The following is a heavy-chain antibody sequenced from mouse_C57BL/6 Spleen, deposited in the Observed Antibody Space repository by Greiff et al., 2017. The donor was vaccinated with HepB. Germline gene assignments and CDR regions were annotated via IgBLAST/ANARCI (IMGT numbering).Heavy chain of an antibody. V-gene: IGHV5-6*01. CDR3: ADDGGAWFAY. Sequence: EVHLVESGGDLVKPGGSLKLSCAASGFTFSSYGMSWVRQTPDKRLEWVATISSGGSYTYYPDSVKGRFTISRDNAKNTLYLQMSSLKSEDTAMYYCADDGGAWFAYWGQGTLVTVSA. CDR2: ISSGGSYT. J-gene: IGHJ3*01. CDR1: GFTFSSYG. D-gene: IGHD2-12*01.